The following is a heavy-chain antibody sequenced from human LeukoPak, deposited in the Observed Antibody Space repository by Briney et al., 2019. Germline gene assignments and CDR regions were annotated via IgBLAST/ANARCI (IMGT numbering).Heavy chain of an antibody. Sequence: ASVTVSCKASGYTFTGYSIHWVRQAPGQGLEWMGWINPGSGARNYSQKFQGRVTMTRDMSISTAYMDLSRLRSDDTAVYYCARLPQWLGYYFDYWGQGTLVTVSS. V-gene: IGHV1-2*02. J-gene: IGHJ4*02. CDR1: GYTFTGYS. CDR2: INPGSGAR. D-gene: IGHD6-19*01. CDR3: ARLPQWLGYYFDY.